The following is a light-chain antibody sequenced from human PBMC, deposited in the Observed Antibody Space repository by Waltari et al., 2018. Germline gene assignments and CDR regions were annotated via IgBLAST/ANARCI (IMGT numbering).Light chain of an antibody. V-gene: IGLV3-25*03. J-gene: IGLJ3*02. CDR1: TLSTEY. CDR2: KDT. Sequence: SYELTQPPSVAVSPGQTLRLTCSGATLSTEYAYCYQQKPGQAPILLIYKDTKRPSGIPERFSGSTSGTTVTLTITGVQAEDEAAYYCQSPSSSGSYHWLFGGGTKLTVL. CDR3: QSPSSSGSYHWL.